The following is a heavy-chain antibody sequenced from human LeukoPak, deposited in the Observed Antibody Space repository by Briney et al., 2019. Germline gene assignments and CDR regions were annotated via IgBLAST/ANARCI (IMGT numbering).Heavy chain of an antibody. CDR1: GYTLTGLS. D-gene: IGHD3-10*01. J-gene: IGHJ1*01. V-gene: IGHV1-24*01. CDR2: FDPEDGET. CDR3: ATSPSNMVRGSSFFQH. Sequence: ASVKVSCKVSGYTLTGLSMHWVRQAPGKGLEWMGGFDPEDGETIYAQKFQGRVTMTEDTSTDTAYMELSSLRSEDTAVYYCATSPSNMVRGSSFFQHWGQGTLVTVSS.